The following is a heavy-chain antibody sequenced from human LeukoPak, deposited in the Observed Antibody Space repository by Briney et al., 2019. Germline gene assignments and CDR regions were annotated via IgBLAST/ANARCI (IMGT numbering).Heavy chain of an antibody. CDR3: ARDVGYGDP. D-gene: IGHD4-17*01. J-gene: IGHJ5*02. V-gene: IGHV1-3*04. Sequence: ASVKVSCKASGYIFTTYSMHWVRQAPGQRLEWMGWINTGNGNTKYSQNFQGRVTITRDTSASTAYIELSSLTSEDTAVYYCARDVGYGDPWGQGTLVTVSS. CDR2: INTGNGNT. CDR1: GYIFTTYS.